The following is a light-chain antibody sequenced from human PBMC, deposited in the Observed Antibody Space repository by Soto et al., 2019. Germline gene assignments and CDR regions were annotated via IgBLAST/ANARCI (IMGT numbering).Light chain of an antibody. CDR1: SSDVGAYNY. Sequence: QSVPTQPPSASGSPGQSVTISCTGTSSDVGAYNYVSWYQQLPGKAPKLIIYEVSKRPSGVPDRFSGSKSGNTASLTVSGLQAEDEADYYCTSYAGTYSFFYVFGTGTKLTVL. V-gene: IGLV2-8*01. CDR2: EVS. J-gene: IGLJ1*01. CDR3: TSYAGTYSFFYV.